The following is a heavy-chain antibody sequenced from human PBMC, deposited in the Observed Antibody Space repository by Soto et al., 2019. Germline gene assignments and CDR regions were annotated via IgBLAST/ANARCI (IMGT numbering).Heavy chain of an antibody. V-gene: IGHV4-30-4*01. J-gene: IGHJ5*02. CDR3: ASYSSGYYFFDP. Sequence: SETLSLTCTVSGGSISSGDYYWSWIRQPPGKGLEWIGYIYYSGSTYYNPSLKSRVTISVDTSKNQFSLKLSSVTAADTAVYYCASYSSGYYFFDPWGQGTLVTVSS. CDR2: IYYSGST. CDR1: GGSISSGDYY. D-gene: IGHD3-22*01.